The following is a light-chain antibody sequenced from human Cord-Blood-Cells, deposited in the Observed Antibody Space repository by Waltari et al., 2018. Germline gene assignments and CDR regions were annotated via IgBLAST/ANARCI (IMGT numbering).Light chain of an antibody. CDR3: QPYYSTPLP. Sequence: DIVMTQSPDSLAVSLGERATINCKSSQSVLYSSNNKNYLAWYQQKPGQPPKLLIYWASTRKSGVPDRFSGHGSGTDFPLSLRRLPAEDVAVFYRQPYYSTPLPFGGGTKVEIK. J-gene: IGKJ4*01. V-gene: IGKV4-1*01. CDR2: WAS. CDR1: QSVLYSSNNKNY.